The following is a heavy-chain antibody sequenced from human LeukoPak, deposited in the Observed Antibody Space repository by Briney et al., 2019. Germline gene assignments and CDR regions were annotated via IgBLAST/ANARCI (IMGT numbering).Heavy chain of an antibody. CDR1: GFSFSNYA. Sequence: GGSLRLSCAASGFSFSNYAMNWVRQGPGKGLEWVSGISGSGGSTYYADSVKGRFTISRDKSKNTLYLQVNSLRAEDTAVYYCAKVPRDGYNLYFDYWGQGTLVTVSS. D-gene: IGHD5-24*01. CDR2: ISGSGGST. CDR3: AKVPRDGYNLYFDY. V-gene: IGHV3-23*01. J-gene: IGHJ4*02.